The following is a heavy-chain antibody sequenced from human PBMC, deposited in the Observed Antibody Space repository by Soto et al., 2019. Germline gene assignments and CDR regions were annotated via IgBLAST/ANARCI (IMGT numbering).Heavy chain of an antibody. V-gene: IGHV1-2*02. CDR2: ITPDGGGT. Sequence: ASVKVSCKASGYTFSGYYVHWMRQIAGRGFERMGWITPDGGGTNYEPKFRGRVTLTRDMSLNTVYMELKGLTSHDTAVYFCASRSSGHYYNGVDIWGQRTTVTVSS. J-gene: IGHJ6*02. CDR1: GYTFSGYY. CDR3: ASRSSGHYYNGVDI. D-gene: IGHD1-26*01.